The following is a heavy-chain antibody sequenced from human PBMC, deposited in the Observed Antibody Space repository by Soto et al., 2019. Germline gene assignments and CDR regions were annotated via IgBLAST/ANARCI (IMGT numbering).Heavy chain of an antibody. CDR1: GGSFSGYY. J-gene: IGHJ4*02. D-gene: IGHD3-3*01. CDR3: ARPFTILAAPPD. Sequence: KPSETLSLTCAVYGGSFSGYYWSWIRQPPGKGLEWIGEINHSGSTNYNPSLKSRVTISVDTSKNQFSLKLSSVTAADTAVYYCARPFTILAAPPDWGQGTLVTVSS. CDR2: INHSGST. V-gene: IGHV4-34*01.